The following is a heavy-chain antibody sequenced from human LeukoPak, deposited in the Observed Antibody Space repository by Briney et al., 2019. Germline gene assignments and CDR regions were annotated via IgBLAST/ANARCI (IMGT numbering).Heavy chain of an antibody. J-gene: IGHJ5*02. D-gene: IGHD3-10*01. CDR1: GFTFSSYA. CDR3: ASLYGSGSFYSGMSLNWFDP. Sequence: GRSLRLSCAASGFTFSSYAMHWVRQAPGKGLEWVAVISYDGSNKYYADSVKGRFTISRDNSKSTLNLQMNSMRAEDTAVYYCASLYGSGSFYSGMSLNWFDPWGQGTLVTVSS. CDR2: ISYDGSNK. V-gene: IGHV3-30*04.